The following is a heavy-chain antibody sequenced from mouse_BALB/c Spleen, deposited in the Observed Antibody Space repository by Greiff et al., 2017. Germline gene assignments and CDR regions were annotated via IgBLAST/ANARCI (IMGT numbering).Heavy chain of an antibody. CDR1: GYTFTSYY. Sequence: VQLQQYGAELVKPGASVKLSCKASGYTFTSYYMYWVKQRPGQGLEWIGEINPSNGGTNFNEKFKSKATLTVDKSSSTAYMQLSSLTSEDSAVYYCTRLDYDYDGRAWFAYWGQGTLVTVSA. D-gene: IGHD2-4*01. CDR3: TRLDYDYDGRAWFAY. J-gene: IGHJ3*01. V-gene: IGHV1S81*02. CDR2: INPSNGGT.